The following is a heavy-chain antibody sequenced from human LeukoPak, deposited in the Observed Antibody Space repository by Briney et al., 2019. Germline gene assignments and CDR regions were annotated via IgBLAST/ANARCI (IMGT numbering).Heavy chain of an antibody. Sequence: PGGSLRLSSAASGFTFSDFYMSWIRQAPGKGLEWISYISSSGSSIYYADSVRGRFTISRDNAKNSLYLQMNTLRAEDTAVYYCARDLSTSSEDWWDYWGQGTLVTVSS. CDR1: GFTFSDFY. CDR2: ISSSGSSI. J-gene: IGHJ4*02. V-gene: IGHV3-11*01. CDR3: ARDLSTSSEDWWDY. D-gene: IGHD6-13*01.